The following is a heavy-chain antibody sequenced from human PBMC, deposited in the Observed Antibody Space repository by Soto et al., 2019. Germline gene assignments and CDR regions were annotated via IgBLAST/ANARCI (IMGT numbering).Heavy chain of an antibody. V-gene: IGHV1-24*01. Sequence: ASVKVSCKVSGYTLTELSMHWVRQTPGKGLEWMGGFDPEDGETIYAQKFQGRVTMTEDTSTDTAYMELSSLRSEDTAVYYCATVHRGVTEHFDYWGQGTLVTVSS. CDR2: FDPEDGET. CDR3: ATVHRGVTEHFDY. J-gene: IGHJ4*02. D-gene: IGHD3-10*01. CDR1: GYTLTELS.